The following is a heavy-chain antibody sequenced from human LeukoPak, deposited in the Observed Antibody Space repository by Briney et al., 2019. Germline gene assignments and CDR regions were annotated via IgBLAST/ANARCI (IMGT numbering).Heavy chain of an antibody. Sequence: SETLSLTCTVSGGSISSYYWSWIRQPAGKGLQWIGRIYSSGSTNYNPSLKSRVTMSVDTSKNQFSLRLSSVTAADTAVYYCASDLGFWSGPDYWGQGTLVTVSS. CDR1: GGSISSYY. J-gene: IGHJ4*02. V-gene: IGHV4-4*07. D-gene: IGHD3-3*01. CDR3: ASDLGFWSGPDY. CDR2: IYSSGST.